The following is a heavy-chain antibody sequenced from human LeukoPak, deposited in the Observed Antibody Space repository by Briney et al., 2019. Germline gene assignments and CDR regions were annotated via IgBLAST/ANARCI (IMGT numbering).Heavy chain of an antibody. CDR1: GGTFSSYA. CDR2: IIPLFGTA. CDR3: ASRPYYYDSSGLDPADAFDI. V-gene: IGHV1-69*05. Sequence: SVKVSCKASGGTFSSYAISWVRQAPGQGLEWMGRIIPLFGTANYAQRFQGRVTITTDESTSTAYMELSSLRSEDTAVYYCASRPYYYDSSGLDPADAFDIWGQGTMVTVSS. J-gene: IGHJ3*02. D-gene: IGHD3-22*01.